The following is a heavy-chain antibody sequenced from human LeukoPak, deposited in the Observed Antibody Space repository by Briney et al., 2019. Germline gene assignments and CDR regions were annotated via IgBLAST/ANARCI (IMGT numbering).Heavy chain of an antibody. CDR1: GYTFTSYG. J-gene: IGHJ3*02. CDR2: ISAYNGNT. D-gene: IGHD6-19*01. V-gene: IGHV1-18*01. CDR3: ARDIREIGRWLSSDAFDI. Sequence: EASVKVSCKASGYTFTSYGISWVRQAPGQGLEWMGWISAYNGNTNYAQKLQGRVTMTTDTSTSTAYMELRSLRSDDTAVYYCARDIREIGRWLSSDAFDIWGQGTMVTVSS.